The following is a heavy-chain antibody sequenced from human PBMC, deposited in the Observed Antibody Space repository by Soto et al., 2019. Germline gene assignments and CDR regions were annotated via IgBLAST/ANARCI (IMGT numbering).Heavy chain of an antibody. Sequence: QVQLQESGPGLVKPSETLSLTCTVSGGSISSYYWTWIRQPPGKGLEWIGYIYYSGSTNYNPSLKSRVTISVDTSKKQFSLKLNSVTAADTAVYYCARLRRDGNNYLDWWGQGTLVTVSS. CDR3: ARLRRDGNNYLDW. D-gene: IGHD3-16*01. J-gene: IGHJ4*02. CDR2: IYYSGST. V-gene: IGHV4-59*01. CDR1: GGSISSYY.